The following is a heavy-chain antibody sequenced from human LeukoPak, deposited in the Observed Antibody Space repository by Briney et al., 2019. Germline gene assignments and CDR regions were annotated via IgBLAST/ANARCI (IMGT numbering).Heavy chain of an antibody. D-gene: IGHD2-2*01. V-gene: IGHV3-15*01. CDR2: IKSKTDGGTT. J-gene: IGHJ4*02. CDR3: TTPYPVVPAEDY. CDR1: GFTFSNAW. Sequence: GGSLRLSCAASGFTFSNAWMSWVRQAPGKGLEWVGRIKSKTDGGTTDYAAPVKGRFTISRDDSKNTLYLQVNSLKTEDTAVYYCTTPYPVVPAEDYWGQGTLVTVSS.